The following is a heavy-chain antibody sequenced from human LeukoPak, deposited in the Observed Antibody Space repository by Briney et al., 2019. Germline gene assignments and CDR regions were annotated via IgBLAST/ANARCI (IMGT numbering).Heavy chain of an antibody. V-gene: IGHV4-39*07. D-gene: IGHD5-18*01. CDR2: IYYSGST. CDR3: ARDGYNYGLDRFDY. J-gene: IGHJ4*01. CDR1: GGSISSSSYY. Sequence: SETLSLTCTVSGGSISSSSYYWGWIRQPPGKGLEWIGSIYYSGSTYYNPSLESRVTISVDTSKNQFSLELTSVTAADTAVYYCARDGYNYGLDRFDYWGHGILVTVSS.